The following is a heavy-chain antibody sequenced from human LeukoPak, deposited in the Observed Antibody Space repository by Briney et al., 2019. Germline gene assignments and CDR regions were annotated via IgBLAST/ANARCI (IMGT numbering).Heavy chain of an antibody. V-gene: IGHV3-23*01. CDR3: AKIPDVSDY. CDR1: GFTFSSYA. CDR2: IGASGDSI. Sequence: GGSLRLSCAASGFTFSSYAMIWVRQAPGRGLVWVSSIGASGDSIYYTDSVKGRFTISRDNSKNTLYLQMSSLRVEDTAVYYCAKIPDVSDYWGQGTLVTVSS. J-gene: IGHJ4*02.